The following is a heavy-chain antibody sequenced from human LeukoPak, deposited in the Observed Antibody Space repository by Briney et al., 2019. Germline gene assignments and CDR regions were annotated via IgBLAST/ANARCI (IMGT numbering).Heavy chain of an antibody. D-gene: IGHD4-17*01. CDR3: ARVAVGGTVTTLRYFDY. CDR1: GYTFTVYY. J-gene: IGHJ4*02. CDR2: INPNSGGT. Sequence: ASVTVSFKASGYTFTVYYMHWVRQAPGQGREWMGWINPNSGGTNYAQKFQGRVTMTRDTSISTAYMELSRLRSDDTAVYYCARVAVGGTVTTLRYFDYWGQGTLVTVSS. V-gene: IGHV1-2*02.